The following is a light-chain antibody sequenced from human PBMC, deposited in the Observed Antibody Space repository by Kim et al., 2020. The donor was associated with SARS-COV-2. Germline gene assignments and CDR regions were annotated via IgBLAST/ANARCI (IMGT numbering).Light chain of an antibody. Sequence: DIVMTQSPVSLAVSLGERATINCTSSQSILYSHNNQNYLAWYQQKPGRSPKLLIYWASTRESGVPDRFSGSGSGTDFTLTISSLQAEDVAVYYCQQYFGTPYTFGQGTKLEI. V-gene: IGKV4-1*01. CDR2: WAS. CDR3: QQYFGTPYT. J-gene: IGKJ2*01. CDR1: QSILYSHNNQNY.